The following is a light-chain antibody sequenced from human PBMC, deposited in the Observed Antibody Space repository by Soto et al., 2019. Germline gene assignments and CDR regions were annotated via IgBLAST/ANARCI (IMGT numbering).Light chain of an antibody. J-gene: IGLJ1*01. V-gene: IGLV2-14*01. CDR1: SSDVGGYSY. CDR2: DVD. Sequence: QSALTQPASVSGSPGQSITISCTGTSSDVGGYSYVSWYQQHPGKAPKLMIYDVDNRPSGVSNRFSGSKSGNTASLTISGLQAEDEADYYCSSYTSSSTLVFGTGTKSPS. CDR3: SSYTSSSTLV.